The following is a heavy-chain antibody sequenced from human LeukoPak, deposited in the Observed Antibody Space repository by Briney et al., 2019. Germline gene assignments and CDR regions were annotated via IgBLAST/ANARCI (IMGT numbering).Heavy chain of an antibody. D-gene: IGHD4-17*01. CDR2: IIPIFGTA. CDR3: ARGVYGDYVYNY. J-gene: IGHJ4*02. CDR1: GGTFSSYA. V-gene: IGHV1-69*01. Sequence: SVKVSCKASGGTFSSYAISWVRQAPGQGLEWMGGIIPIFGTANYAQKFQGRVTITADESTSTAYMELRSLRSDDTAVYYCARGVYGDYVYNYWGQGTLVTVSS.